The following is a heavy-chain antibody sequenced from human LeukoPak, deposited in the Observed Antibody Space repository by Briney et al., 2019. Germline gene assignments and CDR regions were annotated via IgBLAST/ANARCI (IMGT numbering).Heavy chain of an antibody. Sequence: ASVKVSCRASGYTLTSYGINWVRQAPGQGLEWLGWISAYTGDTKYAQNLQGRVNMTTDTSTSTAYMELKSVRSDDTAVYYCARVGFSKFYHHMDVWGKGTTVTVSS. V-gene: IGHV1-18*01. D-gene: IGHD4-11*01. J-gene: IGHJ6*03. CDR2: ISAYTGDT. CDR3: ARVGFSKFYHHMDV. CDR1: GYTLTSYG.